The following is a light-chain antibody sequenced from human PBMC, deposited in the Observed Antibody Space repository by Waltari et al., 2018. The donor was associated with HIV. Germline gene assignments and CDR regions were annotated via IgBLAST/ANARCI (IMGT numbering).Light chain of an antibody. CDR1: SSNIGGNT. CDR2: SDN. J-gene: IGLJ1*01. Sequence: QSLLTQPPSASGTPGQRVTISCSGSSSNIGGNTVNWYQQLPGTAPKLLIYSDNQRPSGVPDRFAGSKSGTSASLAISGLHSEDEADYYCAAWDDSLNGYVFGPGTKVTVL. V-gene: IGLV1-44*01. CDR3: AAWDDSLNGYV.